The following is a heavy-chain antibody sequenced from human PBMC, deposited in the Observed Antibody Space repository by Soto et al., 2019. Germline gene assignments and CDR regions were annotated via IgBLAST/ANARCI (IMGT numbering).Heavy chain of an antibody. V-gene: IGHV3-30-3*01. Sequence: QVQLVESGGGVVQPGRSLRLSCAASGFTFSSYAMHWVRQAPGKGLEWVAVISYDGSNKYYADSVKGRFTISRDNSKNSMSLQMNSLSAEDTAVYYCARESGDSNYYGMDFWGQGTTVTVSS. D-gene: IGHD2-21*01. CDR3: ARESGDSNYYGMDF. J-gene: IGHJ6*02. CDR1: GFTFSSYA. CDR2: ISYDGSNK.